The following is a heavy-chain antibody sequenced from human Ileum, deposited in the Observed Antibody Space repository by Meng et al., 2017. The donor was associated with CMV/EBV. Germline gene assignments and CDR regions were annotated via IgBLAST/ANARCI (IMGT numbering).Heavy chain of an antibody. CDR2: INTEGSMI. CDR3: VRGMGTD. D-gene: IGHD2-8*01. V-gene: IGHV3-74*01. Sequence: GESLKTSCAASIFTFSGKLISWVRQAPGKGLLWVSRINTEGSMIAYADSVKGRFTISRDNAKNTLHLQMNSLRAEDSGIYYCVRGMGTDWGQGTLVTVSS. J-gene: IGHJ4*02. CDR1: IFTFSGKL.